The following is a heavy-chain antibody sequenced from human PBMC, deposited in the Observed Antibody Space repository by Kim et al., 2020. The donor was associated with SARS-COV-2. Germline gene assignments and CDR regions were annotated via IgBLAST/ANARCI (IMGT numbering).Heavy chain of an antibody. CDR1: GYTFNDYG. J-gene: IGHJ4*02. D-gene: IGHD3-3*01. CDR2: ISAHNGDT. Sequence: ASVKVSCKASGYTFNDYGFAWVRQVPGQGLEWMGWISAHNGDTNSAQKFQGRVIMTTDTSTNTAYLDLRTLRSDDTAIYYCARDWSGRGFTYGAFEYWGQGTLVIVSS. CDR3: ARDWSGRGFTYGAFEY. V-gene: IGHV1-18*01.